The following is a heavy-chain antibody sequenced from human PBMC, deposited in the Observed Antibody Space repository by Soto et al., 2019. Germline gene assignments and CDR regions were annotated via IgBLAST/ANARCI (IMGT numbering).Heavy chain of an antibody. J-gene: IGHJ4*02. CDR2: MNAGVGNT. CDR1: GHTFTDYA. Sequence: HVELVQSGADVKKPGASVTISCKASGHTFTDYALHWVRQAPGQRLEWMGWMNAGVGNTLYSQKFQGRITITRDTSASTAYMELNSLKSEDTAIYYCARDTGYTFGSLNYWGPGTLVTVSS. V-gene: IGHV1-3*01. D-gene: IGHD5-18*01. CDR3: ARDTGYTFGSLNY.